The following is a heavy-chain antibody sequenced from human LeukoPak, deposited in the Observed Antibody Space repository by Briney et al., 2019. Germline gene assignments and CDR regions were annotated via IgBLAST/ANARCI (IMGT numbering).Heavy chain of an antibody. CDR2: ISGSGGST. D-gene: IGHD2-15*01. Sequence: GGSLRLSCAASGFTVSSSYMSWVRQAPGKGLEWVSAISGSGGSTYYADSVKGRFTISRDTSKNTLYLQMNSLRAEDTAVYYCARQHCSGGSCSYVDYWGQGTLVTVSS. J-gene: IGHJ4*02. CDR1: GFTVSSSY. V-gene: IGHV3-23*01. CDR3: ARQHCSGGSCSYVDY.